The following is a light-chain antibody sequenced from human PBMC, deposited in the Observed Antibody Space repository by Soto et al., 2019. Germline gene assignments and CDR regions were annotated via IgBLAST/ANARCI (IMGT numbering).Light chain of an antibody. CDR2: YDS. J-gene: IGLJ1*01. CDR3: QVWDSSSDHGV. V-gene: IGLV3-21*04. CDR1: NIGSKS. Sequence: SYELTQPPSVSVAPGKTARITCGGNNIGSKSVHWYQQKPGQAPVLVINYDSDRPSGIPERFSGSNSGNTATLTISRVEAGDEADYYCQVWDSSSDHGVFGTGTKLTVL.